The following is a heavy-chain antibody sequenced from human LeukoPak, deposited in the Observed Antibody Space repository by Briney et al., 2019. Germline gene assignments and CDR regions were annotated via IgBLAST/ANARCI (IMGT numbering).Heavy chain of an antibody. J-gene: IGHJ4*02. CDR3: ATERGDSPDY. D-gene: IGHD2-21*01. V-gene: IGHV3-23*01. Sequence: GGSLRLSCAASGFTFSNCAMSWVRQGPGKGLEWVSGISGSGTNTYYADSVKGRFTISRDNSKNTLYLQMNILRAEDTAVYYCATERGDSPDYWGQGTLVTVSS. CDR1: GFTFSNCA. CDR2: ISGSGTNT.